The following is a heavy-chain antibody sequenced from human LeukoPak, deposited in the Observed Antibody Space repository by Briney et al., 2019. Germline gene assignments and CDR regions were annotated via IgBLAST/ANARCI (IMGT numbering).Heavy chain of an antibody. J-gene: IGHJ5*02. V-gene: IGHV3-15*01. CDR1: GFTFSNAW. CDR3: TTQWRGAIRTKNWFDP. D-gene: IGHD1-26*01. Sequence: KPGGSLRLSCAASGFTFSNAWMSWVRQAPGKGLEWVGRIKSKTDGGTTDYAAPVKGRFTISRDDSKNTLYLQMNSLKTEDTAVYYCTTQWRGAIRTKNWFDPWGQGTLVTVSS. CDR2: IKSKTDGGTT.